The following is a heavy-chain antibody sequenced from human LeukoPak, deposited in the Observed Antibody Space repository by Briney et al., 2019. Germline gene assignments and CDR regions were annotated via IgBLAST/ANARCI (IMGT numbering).Heavy chain of an antibody. V-gene: IGHV3-23*01. CDR1: GFTFSSYG. CDR3: AKDSHPLSSSSWFFES. D-gene: IGHD6-13*01. CDR2: LSATGDIT. J-gene: IGHJ4*02. Sequence: PGRSLRLSCAASGFTFSSYGMHWVRQAPGKGLDWVSSLSATGDITYYADSVKGRFTVSRDNSNGTVFLQMNSLRAGDTAVYYCAKDSHPLSSSSWFFESWGQGTLVTVSS.